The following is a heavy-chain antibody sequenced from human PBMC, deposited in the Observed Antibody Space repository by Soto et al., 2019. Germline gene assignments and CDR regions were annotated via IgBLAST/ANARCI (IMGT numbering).Heavy chain of an antibody. Sequence: SETLSLTCTFSVHSISSSIYNCGWIRQPPGQGLEWIGSFYPRGSTNYNPSLKSRVTISVDTSRNHFSLNLRSVTAADTAVYYCARRGSSFEVPRRMDRNWFEPWGQRALVNVSS. CDR3: ARRGSSFEVPRRMDRNWFEP. J-gene: IGHJ5*02. CDR1: VHSISSSIYN. V-gene: IGHV4-39*01. CDR2: FYPRGST. D-gene: IGHD6-13*01.